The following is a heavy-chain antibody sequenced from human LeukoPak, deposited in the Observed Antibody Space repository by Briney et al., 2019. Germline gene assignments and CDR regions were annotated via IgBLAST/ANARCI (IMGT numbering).Heavy chain of an antibody. J-gene: IGHJ4*02. D-gene: IGHD3-10*01. CDR2: MFSGGAT. CDR3: ARGVFN. CDR1: GFIVSGDY. V-gene: IGHV3-53*01. Sequence: GGSLRLSCVVSGFIVSGDYMSWVRQAPGKGLEWVSVMFSGGATYYADSVKGRFTISRDNSKNTLNLQMNSLRVEDTAVYYCARGVFNWGQGTLVTVSS.